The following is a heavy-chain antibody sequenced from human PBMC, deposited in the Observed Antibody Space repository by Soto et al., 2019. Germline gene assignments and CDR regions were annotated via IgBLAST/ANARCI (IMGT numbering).Heavy chain of an antibody. D-gene: IGHD6-6*01. J-gene: IGHJ4*02. CDR1: GYTFTSYG. CDR3: ARETFEYSSSSAFDY. CDR2: ISAYNGNT. Sequence: ASVKVSCKASGYTFTSYGISWVRQAPGQGLEWMGWISAYNGNTNYAQKLQGRVTMTTDTSTSTAYMELRSLRSDDTAVYYCARETFEYSSSSAFDYWGQGTLVTVSS. V-gene: IGHV1-18*01.